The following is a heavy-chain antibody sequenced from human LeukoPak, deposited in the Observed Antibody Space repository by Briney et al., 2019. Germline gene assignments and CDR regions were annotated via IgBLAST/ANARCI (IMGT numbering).Heavy chain of an antibody. Sequence: PGGSLRLSCAASGFTFSSYEMNWIRQPPGKGLEWIGSIYHSGSTYYNPSLKSRVTISVDTSKNQFSLKLSSVTAADTAVYYCARDIPAGIAVAGDAFDIWGQGTMVTVSS. CDR3: ARDIPAGIAVAGDAFDI. J-gene: IGHJ3*02. D-gene: IGHD6-19*01. CDR2: IYHSGST. V-gene: IGHV4-38-2*02. CDR1: GFTFSSYE.